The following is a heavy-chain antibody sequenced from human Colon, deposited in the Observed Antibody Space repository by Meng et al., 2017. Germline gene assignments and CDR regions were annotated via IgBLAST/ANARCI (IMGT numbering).Heavy chain of an antibody. CDR1: VYTFTNYA. D-gene: IGHD4-23*01. CDR2: INTNTRNP. CDR3: ARDLGGGNDFHDYGMDG. J-gene: IGHJ6*02. V-gene: IGHV7-4-1*02. Sequence: ASVKVSCKPSVYTFTNYAMNWVRQAPGQGPEWMGWINTNTRNPNYAQGFTGRFVFSLDTSVSTAYLQISSLRTEDTAVYYCARDLGGGNDFHDYGMDGWGQGTTVTVSS.